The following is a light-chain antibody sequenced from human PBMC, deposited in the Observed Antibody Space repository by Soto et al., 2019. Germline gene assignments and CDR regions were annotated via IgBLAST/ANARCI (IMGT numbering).Light chain of an antibody. V-gene: IGKV1-5*01. J-gene: IGKJ2*01. CDR3: QQYNSYPMYT. Sequence: DIQVTQSPPTLSASVGDRVTITCRASQTISTWMAWYQQKPGKAPKLLVYDASTLQSGVASRFSGSGSGTEFTLIISGLQPDDSATYYCQQYNSYPMYTFGQGTKLEIK. CDR2: DAS. CDR1: QTISTW.